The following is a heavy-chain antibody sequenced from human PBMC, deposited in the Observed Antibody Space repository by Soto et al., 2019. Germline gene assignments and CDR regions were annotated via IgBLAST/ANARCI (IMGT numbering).Heavy chain of an antibody. J-gene: IGHJ6*02. V-gene: IGHV1-69*01. CDR1: GGTFSSFA. Sequence: QVQLVQSGAEVKKPGSSLKVSCKASGGTFSSFAITWVRQAPGQGLEWMGGSIPIFGTANYAQKFQGRVTITADESTSTAYMELSSLRYDDTAVYYCARGLVGAAENYGMDVWGQGTTVTVSS. CDR3: ARGLVGAAENYGMDV. D-gene: IGHD1-26*01. CDR2: SIPIFGTA.